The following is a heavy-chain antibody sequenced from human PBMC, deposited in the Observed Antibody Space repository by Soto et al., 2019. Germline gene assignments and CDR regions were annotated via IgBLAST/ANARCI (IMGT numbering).Heavy chain of an antibody. CDR1: GFTFSSYA. D-gene: IGHD6-19*01. V-gene: IGHV3-30-3*01. J-gene: IGHJ1*01. Sequence: QVQLVESGGGVVQPGRSLRLSCAASGFTFSSYAMHWVRQAPGKGLEWVAVISYDGSNKYYADSVKGRFTISRDNSKNPLYLQMNSLRAEDTAVYYCARDHSSGCSALQLWGQGTLVTVSS. CDR3: ARDHSSGCSALQL. CDR2: ISYDGSNK.